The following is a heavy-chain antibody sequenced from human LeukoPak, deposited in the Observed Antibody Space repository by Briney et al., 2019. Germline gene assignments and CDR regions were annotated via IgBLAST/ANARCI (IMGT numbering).Heavy chain of an antibody. CDR2: IYYSGST. J-gene: IGHJ4*02. CDR1: GGSISSSSYY. Sequence: PSETLSLTCTVSGGSISSSSYYWGWIRQPPGKGLEWIGSIYYSGSTYYNPSLKSRVTISVDTSKNQFSLKLSSVTAADTAVYYCARSSAIPFDYWGQGTLVTVSS. CDR3: ARSSAIPFDY. D-gene: IGHD2-21*01. V-gene: IGHV4-39*07.